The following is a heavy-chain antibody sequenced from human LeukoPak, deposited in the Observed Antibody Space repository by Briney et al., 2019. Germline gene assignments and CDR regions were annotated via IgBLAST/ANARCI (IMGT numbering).Heavy chain of an antibody. CDR1: GFTFSDHY. CDR3: AREAFLLTGRRDYYYYYMDV. V-gene: IGHV3-72*01. D-gene: IGHD3-9*01. Sequence: GGSLRLSCAASGFTFSDHYMDWDRQAPGKGLEWVGRTRNKANSYTTEYAASVKGRFTISRDDSKNSLYLQMNSLKTEDTAVYYCAREAFLLTGRRDYYYYYMDVWGKGTTVTVSS. J-gene: IGHJ6*03. CDR2: TRNKANSYTT.